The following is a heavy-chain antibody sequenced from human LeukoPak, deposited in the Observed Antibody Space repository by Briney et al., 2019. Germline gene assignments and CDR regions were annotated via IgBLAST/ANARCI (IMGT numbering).Heavy chain of an antibody. CDR2: IYTSGST. J-gene: IGHJ2*01. Sequence: SETLSLTCTVSGGSISSYYWSWIRQPAGKGLEWIGRIYTSGSTNYNPSLKSRVTMSVDTSKNQFSLKLSSVTAADTAVYYCGRRTYYDTLTGYTYWYFDLWGRGTLVTVSS. CDR3: GRRTYYDTLTGYTYWYFDL. D-gene: IGHD3-9*01. CDR1: GGSISSYY. V-gene: IGHV4-4*07.